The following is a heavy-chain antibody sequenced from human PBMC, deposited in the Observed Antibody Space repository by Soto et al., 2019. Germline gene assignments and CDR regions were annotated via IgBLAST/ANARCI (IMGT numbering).Heavy chain of an antibody. Sequence: QVQLVESGGGVVQPGRSLRLSCAASGFSFSSYGMHWVRQAPGKGLEWVAVIWYDGSNKYYGDYVKGRFTISRDNSKNTMYLKMNSLRAEDTAVYYCARSPPGVAGRYYFDYWGQGTLITVSS. J-gene: IGHJ4*02. CDR2: IWYDGSNK. CDR1: GFSFSSYG. CDR3: ARSPPGVAGRYYFDY. D-gene: IGHD6-6*01. V-gene: IGHV3-33*01.